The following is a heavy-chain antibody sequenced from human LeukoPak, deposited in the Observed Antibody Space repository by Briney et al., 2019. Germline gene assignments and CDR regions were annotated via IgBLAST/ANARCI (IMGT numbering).Heavy chain of an antibody. J-gene: IGHJ4*02. CDR2: ISGDGGST. CDR3: AKDRAPLVVATAQPFDY. CDR1: GFTFDDYA. D-gene: IGHD2-21*02. Sequence: GGSLRLSCAASGFTFDDYAMHWVRQAPGKGLEWVSLISGDGGSTYYAGSVKGRFTISRDNSKNSLYLQMNSLRTEDTALYYCAKDRAPLVVATAQPFDYWGQGTLVTVSS. V-gene: IGHV3-43*02.